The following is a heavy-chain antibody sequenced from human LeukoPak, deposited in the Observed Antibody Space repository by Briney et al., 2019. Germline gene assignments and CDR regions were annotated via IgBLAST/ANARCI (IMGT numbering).Heavy chain of an antibody. Sequence: PGGSLRLSCAASGFPFSTYSMNWVRQAPGKGLEWVSSISSSSSYIYYADSVKGRFTISRDNAKNSLYLQMNSRRAEDTALYYCARVKALSGTTTGGMDVWGQGTTVTVSS. CDR2: ISSSSSYI. V-gene: IGHV3-21*01. CDR1: GFPFSTYS. D-gene: IGHD1-20*01. J-gene: IGHJ6*02. CDR3: ARVKALSGTTTGGMDV.